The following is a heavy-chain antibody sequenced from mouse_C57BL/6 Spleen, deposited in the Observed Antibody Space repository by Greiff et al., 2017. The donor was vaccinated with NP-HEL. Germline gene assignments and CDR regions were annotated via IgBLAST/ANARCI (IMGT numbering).Heavy chain of an antibody. CDR3: AREAITTVVEGSYFDD. J-gene: IGHJ1*03. D-gene: IGHD1-1*01. CDR1: GYTFTSYW. V-gene: IGHV1-53*01. CDR2: INPSNGGT. Sequence: QVQLKQPGTELVKPGASVKLSCKASGYTFTSYWMHWVKQRPGQGLEWIGNINPSNGGTNYNEKFKSKATLTVDKSSSTAYMQLNSLTSEDSAVDYCAREAITTVVEGSYFDDWGTGTTVTVSS.